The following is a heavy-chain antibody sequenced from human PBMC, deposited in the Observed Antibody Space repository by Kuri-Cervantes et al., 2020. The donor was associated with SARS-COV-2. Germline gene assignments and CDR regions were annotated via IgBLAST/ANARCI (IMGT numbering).Heavy chain of an antibody. CDR2: IFSNDEK. CDR1: GGSFSDYYW. J-gene: IGHJ5*02. V-gene: IGHV2-26*01. CDR3: AHRRYCSSTSCYLPIGGVWFDP. D-gene: IGHD2-2*01. Sequence: ETLSLTCAVYGGSFSDYYWSWIRQPPGKALEWLAHIFSNDEKSYSTSLKSRLTISKDTSKSQVVLTMTNMDPVDTATYYCAHRRYCSSTSCYLPIGGVWFDPWGQGTLVTVSS.